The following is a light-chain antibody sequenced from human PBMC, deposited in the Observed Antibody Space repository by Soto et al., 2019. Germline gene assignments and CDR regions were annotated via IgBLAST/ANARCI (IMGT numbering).Light chain of an antibody. J-gene: IGLJ1*01. V-gene: IGLV2-14*03. CDR2: DVS. Sequence: QSALTQPASVSVSPGQSITISCTGTSSDVGRYNYVSWYQHHPGKAPKLMIYDVSNRPSGVSNRFSGSKSGNTASLTISGLQAEDEADYYCSSYTSSSTRVFGTGTKVTVL. CDR1: SSDVGRYNY. CDR3: SSYTSSSTRV.